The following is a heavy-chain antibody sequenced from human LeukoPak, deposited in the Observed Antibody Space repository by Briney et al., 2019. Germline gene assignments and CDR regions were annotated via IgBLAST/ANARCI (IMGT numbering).Heavy chain of an antibody. J-gene: IGHJ3*02. CDR2: IYYSGST. D-gene: IGHD2-2*01. Sequence: SETLSLTCTVSGGSISSGDYYWSWIRQPPGKGLEWIGYIYYSGSTYYNPSLKSRVTISVDTSKNQFSLKLSSVTAADTAVYYCARDPPYCSSTSCPRYAFDIWGQGTMVTVSS. CDR1: GGSISSGDYY. CDR3: ARDPPYCSSTSCPRYAFDI. V-gene: IGHV4-30-4*08.